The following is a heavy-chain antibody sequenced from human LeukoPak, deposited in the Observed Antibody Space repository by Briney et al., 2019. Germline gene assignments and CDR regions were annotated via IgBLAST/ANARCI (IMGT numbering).Heavy chain of an antibody. CDR1: GGYISSYY. J-gene: IGHJ4*02. Sequence: SETLSLTCTVSGGYISSYYWSWIRQPPGKGLEWIGYIYYSGSTNYNPSLKSRVTISVDTSKNQFSLKLSSVTAADTAVYYCARGSAHGADYWGQGTLVTVSS. V-gene: IGHV4-59*01. CDR2: IYYSGST. D-gene: IGHD6-19*01. CDR3: ARGSAHGADY.